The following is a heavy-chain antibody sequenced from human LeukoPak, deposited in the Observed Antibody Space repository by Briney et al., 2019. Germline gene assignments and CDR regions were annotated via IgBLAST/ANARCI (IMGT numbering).Heavy chain of an antibody. V-gene: IGHV1-69*04. J-gene: IGHJ6*02. D-gene: IGHD2-15*01. CDR3: ARDGAAGDYYYGMDV. CDR1: GGTFSSYT. Sequence: SVKVSRKASGGTFSSYTISWVRQAPGQGLEWMGRIIPILGIANYAQKFQGRVTITADKSTSTAYMELSSLRSEDTAVYYCARDGAAGDYYYGMDVWGQGTTVTVSS. CDR2: IIPILGIA.